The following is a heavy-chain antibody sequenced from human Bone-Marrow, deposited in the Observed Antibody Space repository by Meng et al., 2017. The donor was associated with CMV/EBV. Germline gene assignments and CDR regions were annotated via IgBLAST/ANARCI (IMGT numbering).Heavy chain of an antibody. CDR1: GGSFRGYY. V-gene: IGHV4-34*01. J-gene: IGHJ6*02. CDR3: ARPRRYCSGGSCSSYYGMDV. Sequence: SETLSPTCAVYGGSFRGYYWSWIRQPPGKGLEWIGEINHSGSTNYNPSLKSRVTISVDTSKNQFSLKLRSVTAADTAVYYCARPRRYCSGGSCSSYYGMDVWGQGTTVTVSS. D-gene: IGHD2-15*01. CDR2: INHSGST.